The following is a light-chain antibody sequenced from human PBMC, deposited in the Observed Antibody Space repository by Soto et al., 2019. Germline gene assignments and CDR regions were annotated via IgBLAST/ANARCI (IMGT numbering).Light chain of an antibody. CDR1: QSIRSW. CDR2: KAS. CDR3: HHYNSYPIT. Sequence: IQKTQSPSTLSASVGDRVTITCRASQSIRSWLAWYQQKPGKAPKLLIYKASSLESGVPSRFSGSGSGTEFTLTISSLQPDDFATYYCHHYNSYPITFGQGTRLEIK. J-gene: IGKJ5*01. V-gene: IGKV1-5*03.